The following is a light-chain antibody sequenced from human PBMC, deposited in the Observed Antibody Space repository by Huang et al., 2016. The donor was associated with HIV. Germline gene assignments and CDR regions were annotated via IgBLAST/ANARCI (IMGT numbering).Light chain of an antibody. J-gene: IGKJ3*01. Sequence: DIQLTQSPSSLFASVGDRVTITCRASQSISTYFHWYQQKPGKAPKLLIHAASNLQSGVPSRCSGSGSGTDFTLTITNLQPEDFAIYYCQQSFNSPLFGPGTRVDVK. CDR2: AAS. CDR3: QQSFNSPL. V-gene: IGKV1-39*01. CDR1: QSISTY.